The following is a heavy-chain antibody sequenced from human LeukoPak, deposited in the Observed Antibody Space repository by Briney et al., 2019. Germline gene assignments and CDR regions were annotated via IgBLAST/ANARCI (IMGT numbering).Heavy chain of an antibody. CDR1: GFTFTNHW. CDR2: IREDGGHT. J-gene: IGHJ4*02. CDR3: ARDLDYGGNADFDY. Sequence: GGSLRLSCVTSGFTFTNHWMSWVRQAPGKGLEWVANIREDGGHTNYVDSVKGRFTISRDNAKNSLYLQMNSLRAEDTAVYYCARDLDYGGNADFDYWGQGTLVTVSS. V-gene: IGHV3-7*01. D-gene: IGHD4-23*01.